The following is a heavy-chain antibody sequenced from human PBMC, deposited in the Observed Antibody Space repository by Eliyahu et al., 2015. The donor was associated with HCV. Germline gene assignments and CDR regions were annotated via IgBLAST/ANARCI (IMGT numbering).Heavy chain of an antibody. CDR1: GFXLNNYA. V-gene: IGHV3-23*01. D-gene: IGHD2-2*01. CDR3: ARSYCSSLTCKWFDP. CDR2: ISGSGGVT. J-gene: IGHJ5*02. Sequence: EVQLLESGGGLVQPGGSLRLXCAGSGFXLNNYAMNWVRQAPGKGLEWVSDISGSGGVTNYADSVRGRFTIXRDNSKNTLYLHMKSLRVEDTAIYYCARSYCSSLTCKWFDPWGQGTLATVSS.